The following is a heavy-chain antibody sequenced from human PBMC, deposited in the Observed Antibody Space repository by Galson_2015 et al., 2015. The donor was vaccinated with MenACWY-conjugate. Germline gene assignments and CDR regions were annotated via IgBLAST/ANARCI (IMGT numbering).Heavy chain of an antibody. CDR2: TYYRSEWHY. CDR1: GDSVSSNSAA. J-gene: IGHJ3*02. CDR3: ASGGNYWFAFDI. V-gene: IGHV6-1*01. Sequence: CAISGDSVSSNSAAWSWIRQSPSRGLEWLGRTYYRSEWHYEYAVSVKSRIIISPDTSKNQFSLQLNSVTPEDMAVYFCASGGNYWFAFDIWGQGTMVSVSS. D-gene: IGHD1-26*01.